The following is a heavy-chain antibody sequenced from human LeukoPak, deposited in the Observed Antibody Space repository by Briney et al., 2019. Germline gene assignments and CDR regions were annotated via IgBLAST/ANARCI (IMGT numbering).Heavy chain of an antibody. Sequence: SQTLSLTCAISGDSFTSDRAAWNWLRQSPSRGLEWLGRTYYRSKLYNDYTFSVKSRITINPDTSKNQFSLQLNSVTPEDTAVYYCARDMDWNFDYWGQGALVTVSS. V-gene: IGHV6-1*01. D-gene: IGHD3/OR15-3a*01. CDR1: GDSFTSDRAA. CDR3: ARDMDWNFDY. CDR2: TYYRSKLYN. J-gene: IGHJ4*02.